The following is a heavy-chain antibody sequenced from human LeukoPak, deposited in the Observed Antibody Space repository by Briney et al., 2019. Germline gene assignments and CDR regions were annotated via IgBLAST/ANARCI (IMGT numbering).Heavy chain of an antibody. Sequence: PSQTLSLTCTVSGGSISSGGYYWSWIRQPPGKGLEWIGYIYHSGSTYYNPSLKSRVTISVDRSKNQFSLKLSSVTAADTAVYYCASGSELLWFGELLYSAFDIWGQGTMVTVSS. CDR2: IYHSGST. J-gene: IGHJ3*02. CDR3: ASGSELLWFGELLYSAFDI. D-gene: IGHD3-10*01. CDR1: GGSISSGGYY. V-gene: IGHV4-30-2*01.